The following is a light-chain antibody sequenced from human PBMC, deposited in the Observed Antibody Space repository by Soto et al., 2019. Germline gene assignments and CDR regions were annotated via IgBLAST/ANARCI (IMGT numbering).Light chain of an antibody. CDR2: GNR. CDR3: QSYDSSLSAFV. V-gene: IGLV1-40*01. CDR1: SSNIGAGYA. Sequence: QSVLTQPPSVSGAPGQRVTMSCTGNSSNIGAGYAVHWYKQPPGTAPKLLIHGNRNRPSGVPDRFSGSKSGTSASLAITGLQAEDEADYYCQSYDSSLSAFVFGTGTKLTVL. J-gene: IGLJ1*01.